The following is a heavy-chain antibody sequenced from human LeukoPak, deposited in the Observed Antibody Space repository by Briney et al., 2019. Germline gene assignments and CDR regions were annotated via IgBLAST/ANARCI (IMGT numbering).Heavy chain of an antibody. V-gene: IGHV4-59*12. D-gene: IGHD3-16*02. CDR2: IYYSGST. Sequence: SETLSLTCTVSGGSISSYYWSWIRQPPGKGLEWIGYIYYSGSTNYNPSLKSRVTISVDTSKNQFSLKLSSVTAADTALYYCARERIMITFGGVIVYYFDYWGQGTLVTVSS. CDR3: ARERIMITFGGVIVYYFDY. CDR1: GGSISSYY. J-gene: IGHJ4*02.